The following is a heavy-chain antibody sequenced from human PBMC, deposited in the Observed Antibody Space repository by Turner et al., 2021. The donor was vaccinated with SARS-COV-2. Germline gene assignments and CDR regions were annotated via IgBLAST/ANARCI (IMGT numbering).Heavy chain of an antibody. CDR3: VKDQVSANMKTFEY. CDR1: GFNFGKSA. CDR2: INWSSGTI. Sequence: DVQLVESGGGVVQPGRSLRLPCAASGFNFGKSAMHWVRQGPGKGLEWVAGINWSSGTIHYADSVEGRFSISRDNAKDSVYLQMSSLRVEDTAVYYCVKDQVSANMKTFEYWGQGTLVTVSS. V-gene: IGHV3-9*01. J-gene: IGHJ4*02. D-gene: IGHD2-8*01.